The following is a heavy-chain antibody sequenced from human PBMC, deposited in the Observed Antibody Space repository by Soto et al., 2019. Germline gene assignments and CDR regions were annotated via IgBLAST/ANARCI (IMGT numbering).Heavy chain of an antibody. V-gene: IGHV4-30-2*01. CDR2: IYHSGST. D-gene: IGHD3-10*01. CDR1: GGSISSDGYS. CDR3: ARGHISYDY. J-gene: IGHJ4*02. Sequence: SETLSLTCAVSGGSISSDGYSWSWIRQPPGKGLEWIGYIYHSGSTYYNPSLKSRVTISVDRSKNQFSLKLSSVTAADTAVYYCARGHISYDYWGQGTLVTVSS.